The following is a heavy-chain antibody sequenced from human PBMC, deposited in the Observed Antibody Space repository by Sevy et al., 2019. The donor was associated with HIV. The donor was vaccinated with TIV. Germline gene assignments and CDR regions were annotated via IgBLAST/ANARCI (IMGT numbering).Heavy chain of an antibody. Sequence: GGSLRLSCAASGFTFSSYAMHWVRQAPGKGLEWVAVISYDGSNKYYADSVKGRFTISRDNSKNTLYLQMNSLRAEDTAVYYCARGPVVVVPNYYFDYWGQGTLVTVSS. V-gene: IGHV3-30-3*01. D-gene: IGHD3-22*01. CDR1: GFTFSSYA. CDR3: ARGPVVVVPNYYFDY. J-gene: IGHJ4*02. CDR2: ISYDGSNK.